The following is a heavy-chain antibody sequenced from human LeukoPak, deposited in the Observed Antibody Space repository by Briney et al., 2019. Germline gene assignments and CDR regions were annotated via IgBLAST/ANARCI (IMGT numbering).Heavy chain of an antibody. V-gene: IGHV4-59*01. D-gene: IGHD5-18*01. CDR3: ARAGTAMGRMDV. J-gene: IGHJ6*04. CDR1: GGSISSYY. Sequence: SETLSLTCTVSGGSISSYYWSWIRQPPGKGLEWIGYIYYSGSANYNTSLKSRVTISVDTSKNQFSLKLSSVTAADTAVYYCARAGTAMGRMDVWGKGTTVTVSS. CDR2: IYYSGSA.